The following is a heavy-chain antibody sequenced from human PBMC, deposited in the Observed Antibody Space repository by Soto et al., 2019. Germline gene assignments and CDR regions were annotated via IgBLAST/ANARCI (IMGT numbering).Heavy chain of an antibody. CDR3: AKVSYSPEGYYFDY. J-gene: IGHJ4*02. CDR2: ISYDGSNK. Sequence: GGSLRLSCAASGFTFSSYGMHWVRQAPGKGLEWVAVISYDGSNKYYADSVKGRFTISRDNSKNTLYLQMNSLRAEDTAVYYCAKVSYSPEGYYFDYWGQGTLVTVSS. D-gene: IGHD2-15*01. CDR1: GFTFSSYG. V-gene: IGHV3-30*18.